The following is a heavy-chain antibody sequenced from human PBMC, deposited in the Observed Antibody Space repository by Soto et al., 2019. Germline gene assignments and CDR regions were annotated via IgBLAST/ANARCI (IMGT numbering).Heavy chain of an antibody. J-gene: IGHJ4*02. CDR3: TTVPSRGYRIAVAAIDY. Sequence: GESLKISCKGSGYSFTSYWIGWVRQMPGKGLEWMGIIYPGDSDTRYSPSFQGQVTISADKSISTAYLQWSSLKASDTAVYYCTTVPSRGYRIAVAAIDYWGQGTLVTVSS. D-gene: IGHD6-19*01. CDR2: IYPGDSDT. V-gene: IGHV5-51*01. CDR1: GYSFTSYW.